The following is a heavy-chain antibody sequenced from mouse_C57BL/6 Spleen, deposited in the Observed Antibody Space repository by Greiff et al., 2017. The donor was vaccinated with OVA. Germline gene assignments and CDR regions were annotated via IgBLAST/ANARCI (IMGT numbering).Heavy chain of an antibody. Sequence: QVHVKQSGAELVKPGASVKISCKASGYAFSSYWMNWVKQRPGKGLEWIGQIYPGDGDTNYNGKFKGKATLTADKSSSTAYMQLSSLTSEDSAVYFCARFITTVVDTFDYWGQGTTLTVSS. J-gene: IGHJ2*01. CDR3: ARFITTVVDTFDY. V-gene: IGHV1-80*01. D-gene: IGHD1-1*01. CDR1: GYAFSSYW. CDR2: IYPGDGDT.